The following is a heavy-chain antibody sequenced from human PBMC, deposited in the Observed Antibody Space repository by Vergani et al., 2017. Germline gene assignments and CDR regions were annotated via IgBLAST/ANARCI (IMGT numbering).Heavy chain of an antibody. D-gene: IGHD3-10*01. J-gene: IGHJ4*02. V-gene: IGHV4-59*01. CDR1: GGSLTPYY. CDR2: IYYNGRT. CDR3: ARSRIYYGAGSPDY. Sequence: QVRLQESGPGLVRPSETLSLTCTVSGGSLTPYYWSWIRQSPGKGLEWIGNIYYNGRTKYNPSLKSRATISADTSKDQFSLRLTSMTAAYTAVYYCARSRIYYGAGSPDYWGQGTLVTVSS.